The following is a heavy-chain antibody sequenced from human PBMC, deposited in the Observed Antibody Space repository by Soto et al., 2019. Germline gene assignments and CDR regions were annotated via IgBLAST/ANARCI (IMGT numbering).Heavy chain of an antibody. CDR3: ARDSSGMDV. CDR2: ISYDGSNK. CDR1: GFTFSSYA. J-gene: IGHJ6*02. V-gene: IGHV3-30-3*01. Sequence: GGFLRLSCAASGFTFSSYAMHWVRQAPGKGLEWVAVISYDGSNKYYADSVKGRFTISRDNSKNTLYLQMNSLRAEDTAVYYCARDSSGMDVWGQGTTVTVSS.